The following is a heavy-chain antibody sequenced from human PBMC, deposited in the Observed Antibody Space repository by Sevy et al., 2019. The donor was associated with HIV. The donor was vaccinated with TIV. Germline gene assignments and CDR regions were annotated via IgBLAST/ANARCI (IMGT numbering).Heavy chain of an antibody. Sequence: GGSLRLSCAASGFTFSSYAMSWVRQAPGKGLEWVSAISGSGGSTYYADSVKGRFTISRDNSKNTLYLQMNSLRAEDTAVYYCAKAGDGVRDYVWGSYRYFDYWGQGTLVTVSS. CDR3: AKAGDGVRDYVWGSYRYFDY. J-gene: IGHJ4*02. D-gene: IGHD3-16*02. CDR2: ISGSGGST. CDR1: GFTFSSYA. V-gene: IGHV3-23*01.